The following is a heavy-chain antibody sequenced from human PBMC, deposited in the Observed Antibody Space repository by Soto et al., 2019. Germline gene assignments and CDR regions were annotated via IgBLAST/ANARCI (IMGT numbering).Heavy chain of an antibody. V-gene: IGHV1-18*01. Sequence: QVQLVQSGAEVKKPGASVKVSCKASGYTFTNNGINWVRQAPGQGLEWMGWIGVDSGNTNYAQKFQGRVTMTTDTSTSTDYLELRSLRSGDTAVYYCARGSDCWSGLTTYFDYWGQGTLVTVSS. D-gene: IGHD3-3*01. CDR2: IGVDSGNT. CDR3: ARGSDCWSGLTTYFDY. CDR1: GYTFTNNG. J-gene: IGHJ4*02.